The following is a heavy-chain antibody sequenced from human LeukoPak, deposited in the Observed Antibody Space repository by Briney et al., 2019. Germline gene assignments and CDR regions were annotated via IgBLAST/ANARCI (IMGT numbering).Heavy chain of an antibody. J-gene: IGHJ4*02. CDR1: GFTVSSYY. D-gene: IGHD3-10*01. CDR3: ARGPSGFDY. CDR2: IYSGGST. Sequence: SGGSRRLSCAASGFTVSSYYMSWVRQAPGKGQEWVSLIYSGGSTYYADSVKGRFTISRDNSKNTLYLQMDSLRAEDTAVYYCARGPSGFDYWGQGTLVTVSS. V-gene: IGHV3-53*01.